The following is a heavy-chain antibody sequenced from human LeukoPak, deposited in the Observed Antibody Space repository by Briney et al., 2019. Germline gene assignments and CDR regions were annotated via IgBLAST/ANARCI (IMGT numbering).Heavy chain of an antibody. CDR3: ARGGARRVYDSSGTLDY. CDR1: GGSFSGCY. D-gene: IGHD3-22*01. CDR2: INHSGST. J-gene: IGHJ4*02. Sequence: PSETLSLTCAVYGGSFSGCYWSWIRQPPGKGLEWIGEINHSGSTNYNPSLKSRVTISVDTSKNQFSLKLSSVTAADTAVYYCARGGARRVYDSSGTLDYWGQGTLVTVSS. V-gene: IGHV4-34*01.